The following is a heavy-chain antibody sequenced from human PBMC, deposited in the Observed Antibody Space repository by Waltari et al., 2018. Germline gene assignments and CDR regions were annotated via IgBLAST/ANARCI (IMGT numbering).Heavy chain of an antibody. CDR3: AKDSARGEWPLYYFDY. CDR1: GYTFTDYY. D-gene: IGHD3-10*01. J-gene: IGHJ4*02. Sequence: EVQLVQSGAEVKKPGATVKISCKVSGYTFTDYYMHWVQQAPGKGLEWMGLVDPEDGETIYAEKFQGRVTITADTSTDTAYMELNSLRAEDTAVYYCAKDSARGEWPLYYFDYWGQGTLVTVSS. CDR2: VDPEDGET. V-gene: IGHV1-69-2*01.